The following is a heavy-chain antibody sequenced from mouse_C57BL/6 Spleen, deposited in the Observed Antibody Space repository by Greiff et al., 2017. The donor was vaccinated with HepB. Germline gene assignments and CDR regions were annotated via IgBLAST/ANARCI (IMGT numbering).Heavy chain of an antibody. V-gene: IGHV5-17*01. CDR3: ARTIYDGYYDDY. CDR2: ISSGSSTI. D-gene: IGHD2-3*01. CDR1: GFTFSDYG. Sequence: EVKLQESGGGLVKPGGSLKLSCAASGFTFSDYGMHWVRQAPEKGLEWVAYISSGSSTIYYADTVKGRFTISRDNAKNTLFLQMTSLRSEDTAMYYCARTIYDGYYDDYWGQGTTLTVSS. J-gene: IGHJ2*01.